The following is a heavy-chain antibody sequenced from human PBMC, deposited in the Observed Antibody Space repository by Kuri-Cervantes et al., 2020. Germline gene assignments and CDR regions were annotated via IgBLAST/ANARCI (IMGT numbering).Heavy chain of an antibody. V-gene: IGHV3-30-3*01. CDR2: ISYDGSNK. CDR1: GFTFSSYA. J-gene: IGHJ4*02. Sequence: GESLKISCAASGFTFSSYAMHWVRQAPGKGLEWVAVISYDGSNKYYADSVKGRFTIYRDNSKNTLYLQMNSLRAEDTAVYYCDRGSSSFDDWGQGTLVTVSS. D-gene: IGHD6-6*01. CDR3: DRGSSSFDD.